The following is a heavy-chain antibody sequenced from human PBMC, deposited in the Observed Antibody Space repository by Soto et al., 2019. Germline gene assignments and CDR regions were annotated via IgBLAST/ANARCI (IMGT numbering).Heavy chain of an antibody. CDR1: GLTVNSNY. CDR2: IYTGGST. J-gene: IGHJ5*02. Sequence: PGESLTLSCRVSGLTVNSNYMSWVRQAAGKGLEWVSVIYTGGSTYYADSVKGRFIVSRDDSKNTLYLQMNTLRAEDTAVYYCARASNHYDSVGYYYHWGQGTLVTVSS. D-gene: IGHD3-22*01. CDR3: ARASNHYDSVGYYYH. V-gene: IGHV3-53*01.